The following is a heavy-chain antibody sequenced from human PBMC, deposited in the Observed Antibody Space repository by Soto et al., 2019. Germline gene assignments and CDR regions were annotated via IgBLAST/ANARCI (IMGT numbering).Heavy chain of an antibody. CDR1: GGSISSSNW. CDR2: IYHSGST. Sequence: QVQLQESGPGLVKPSGTLSLTCAVSGGSISSSNWWSWVRQPPGKGLEWIGEIYHSGSTNYNPSLRARATTAVDKSKTPFALRLSSVTAAGRAVYYWARGYGLGYYFDFWGQGTLVTASS. CDR3: ARGYGLGYYFDF. V-gene: IGHV4-4*02. D-gene: IGHD7-27*01. J-gene: IGHJ4*02.